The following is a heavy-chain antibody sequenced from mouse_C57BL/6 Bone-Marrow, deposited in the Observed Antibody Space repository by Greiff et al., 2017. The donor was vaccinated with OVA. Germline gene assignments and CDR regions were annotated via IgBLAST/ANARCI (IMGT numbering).Heavy chain of an antibody. CDR2: IHPSDSDT. J-gene: IGHJ2*01. CDR1: GYTFTSYW. Sequence: VKLMESGAELVKPGASVKVSCKASGYTFTSYWMHWVKQRPGQGLEWIGRIHPSDSDTNYNQKFKGKATLTVDKSSSTAYMQLSSLTSEDSAVYYCAIGGHITTVVAPFDYWGQGTTLTVSS. CDR3: AIGGHITTVVAPFDY. D-gene: IGHD1-1*01. V-gene: IGHV1-74*01.